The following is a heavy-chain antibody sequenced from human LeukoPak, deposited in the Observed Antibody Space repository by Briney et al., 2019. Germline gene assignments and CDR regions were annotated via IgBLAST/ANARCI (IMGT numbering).Heavy chain of an antibody. Sequence: PGGSLRLSCAASGFTFSEYEMNWVRQAPGKGLEWVSYISTSGSPTYYADSVKGRFTISRDNAKNSLYLQMNSLRAEDTAVYYCGRDGPPDYWGQGTLVTVSS. CDR2: ISTSGSPT. CDR3: GRDGPPDY. V-gene: IGHV3-48*03. CDR1: GFTFSEYE. J-gene: IGHJ4*02.